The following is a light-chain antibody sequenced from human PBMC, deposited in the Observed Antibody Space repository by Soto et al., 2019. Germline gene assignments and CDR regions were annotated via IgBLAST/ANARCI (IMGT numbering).Light chain of an antibody. CDR3: TSYAGGNNV. CDR2: EVN. CDR1: SSDVGGYNY. Sequence: QSALTQPPSASGSPXQXXTISCTGTSSDVGGYNYVSWYQQYPGKVPKLMVYEVNKRPSGVPDRFSGSKSGNTASLTVSGLQAEDEADYYCTSYAGGNNVFGTGTKLTVL. V-gene: IGLV2-8*01. J-gene: IGLJ1*01.